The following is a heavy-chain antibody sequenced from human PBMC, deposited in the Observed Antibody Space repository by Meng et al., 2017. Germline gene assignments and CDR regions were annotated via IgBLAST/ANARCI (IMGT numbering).Heavy chain of an antibody. CDR2: IKQDGSEK. CDR1: GFTFSGYW. J-gene: IGHJ4*02. CDR3: ARGYRGSYKPGGRYFDY. Sequence: GESLKISCAASGFTFSGYWMSWVRQAPGKGLEWVANIKQDGSEKYYVDSVKGRFTISRDNAKNSLYLQMNSLRAEDTAVYYCARGYRGSYKPGGRYFDYWGQGTLVTVSS. V-gene: IGHV3-7*03. D-gene: IGHD1-26*01.